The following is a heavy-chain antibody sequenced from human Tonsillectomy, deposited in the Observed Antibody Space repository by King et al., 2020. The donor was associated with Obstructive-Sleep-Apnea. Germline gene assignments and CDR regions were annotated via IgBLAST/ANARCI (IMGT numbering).Heavy chain of an antibody. J-gene: IGHJ6*02. V-gene: IGHV3-74*01. CDR1: GFTFSSYW. CDR2: INSDGSNT. Sequence: VQLVESGGGLVQPGGSLRLSCAASGFTFSSYWMHWVRQAPGKGLVWVSRINSDGSNTTYAGSVKGRFTISRDNAKNTLHLQMSSLRAEDTAVYFCARDRDCRSTSCFFGMDVWGQGTTVTVSS. CDR3: ARDRDCRSTSCFFGMDV. D-gene: IGHD2-2*01.